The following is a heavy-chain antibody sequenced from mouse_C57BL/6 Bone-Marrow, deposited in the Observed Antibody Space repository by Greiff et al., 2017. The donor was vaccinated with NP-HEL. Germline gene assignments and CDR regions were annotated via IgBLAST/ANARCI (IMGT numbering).Heavy chain of an antibody. J-gene: IGHJ3*01. V-gene: IGHV1-15*01. CDR1: GYTFTDYE. CDR3: TRTLRSSWFAY. CDR2: IDPETGGT. Sequence: QVQLKESGAELVRPGASVTLSCKASGYTFTDYEMHWVKQTPVHGLEWIGAIDPETGGTAYNQKFKGKAILTADKSSSTAYMELRSLTSEDSAVYYCTRTLRSSWFAYGGQGTLVTVSA. D-gene: IGHD1-1*01.